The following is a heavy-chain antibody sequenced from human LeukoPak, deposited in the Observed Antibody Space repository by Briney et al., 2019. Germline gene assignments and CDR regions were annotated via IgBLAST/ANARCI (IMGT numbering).Heavy chain of an antibody. Sequence: GGSLRLSCAASGFTFSNHWMHWVRQAPGKGLVWVSRINNDGSSTVYVDSVKGRFTISRDNAKNTLDLQMNSLRAEDTAVYYCVREMFGPDYWGQGTLVTVSS. CDR1: GFTFSNHW. CDR2: INNDGSST. J-gene: IGHJ4*02. D-gene: IGHD3-3*01. V-gene: IGHV3-74*01. CDR3: VREMFGPDY.